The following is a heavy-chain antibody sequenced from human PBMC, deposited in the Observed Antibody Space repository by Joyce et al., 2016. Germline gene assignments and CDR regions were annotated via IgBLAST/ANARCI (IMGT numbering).Heavy chain of an antibody. CDR1: GFTFSSYS. CDR3: ARSSYTNGIFDY. V-gene: IGHV3-21*01. Sequence: EVQLVESGGGLVKPGGSLRLSCAASGFTFSSYSMSWVRQAAGKGLEWVASLSSSRSYIKYTDSVKGRFTISRDNAKNSLYLQMNSLRVEDTAVYYCARSSYTNGIFDYWGQGTLVTVSS. J-gene: IGHJ4*02. D-gene: IGHD2-8*01. CDR2: LSSSRSYI.